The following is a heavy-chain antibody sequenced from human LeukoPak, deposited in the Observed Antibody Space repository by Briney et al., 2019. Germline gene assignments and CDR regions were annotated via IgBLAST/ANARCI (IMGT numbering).Heavy chain of an antibody. Sequence: SVKVSCKASGGTFSSYAISWVRQAPGQGLEWMGGIIPIFGTANYAQKFQGRVTITADESTSTAYMELSSLRSEDTAVYYCARGTGSGSPNWFDPWGQGTLVTVSS. V-gene: IGHV1-69*13. J-gene: IGHJ5*02. CDR1: GGTFSSYA. CDR3: ARGTGSGSPNWFDP. D-gene: IGHD3-10*01. CDR2: IIPIFGTA.